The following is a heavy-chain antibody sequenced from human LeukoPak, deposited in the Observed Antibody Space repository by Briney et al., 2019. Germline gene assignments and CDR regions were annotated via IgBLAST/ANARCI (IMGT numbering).Heavy chain of an antibody. Sequence: AGGSLRLSCAASGFTFYTYGMNWIRQAPGKGLEWVSTISGSGSNTYYAASVKGRFTILRDNSRNILYLQMNSLRAEDTAVYYCAKAITALVLTTWDSWGQGTLVTVSP. CDR1: GFTFYTYG. V-gene: IGHV3-23*01. D-gene: IGHD2-8*02. CDR2: ISGSGSNT. J-gene: IGHJ4*02. CDR3: AKAITALVLTTWDS.